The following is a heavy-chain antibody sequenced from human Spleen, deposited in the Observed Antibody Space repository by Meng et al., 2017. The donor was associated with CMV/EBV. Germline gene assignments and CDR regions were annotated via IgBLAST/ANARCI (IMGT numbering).Heavy chain of an antibody. CDR2: IIPIFGTA. V-gene: IGHV1-69*05. J-gene: IGHJ5*02. CDR3: ARGGGRVKPWFDP. Sequence: KASGGTVSSYAISWVRQAPGQGFEWMGGIIPIFGTANYAQKFQGRVTITTDESTSTAYMELSSLRSEDTAVYYCARGGGRVKPWFDPWGQGTLVTVSS. CDR1: GGTVSSYA. D-gene: IGHD6-13*01.